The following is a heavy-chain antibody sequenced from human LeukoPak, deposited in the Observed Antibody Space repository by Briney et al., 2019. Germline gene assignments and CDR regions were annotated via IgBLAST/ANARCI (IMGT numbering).Heavy chain of an antibody. J-gene: IGHJ4*02. Sequence: PSETLSLTCTVSGGSISSSSYYWGWIRQPPGKGLEWIGSIYYSGSTYYNPSLKSRVTISVDTSKNQFSLKLSSVTAADTAVYYCAGPGGAIGPFDYWGQGTLVTVSS. CDR3: AGPGGAIGPFDY. CDR1: GGSISSSSYY. V-gene: IGHV4-39*01. D-gene: IGHD3/OR15-3a*01. CDR2: IYYSGST.